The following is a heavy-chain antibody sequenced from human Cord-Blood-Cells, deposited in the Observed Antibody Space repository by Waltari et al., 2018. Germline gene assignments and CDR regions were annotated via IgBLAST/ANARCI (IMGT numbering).Heavy chain of an antibody. Sequence: QVQLQQWGAGLLKPSETLSLTCAVYGGSFSGYYWSWIRQPPGKGLEWIGEINHSGSTNYNPSLKSRVTISVDTSKNQFSLKLSSVTAADTAVYYCARGSRVLRFLEWLFWFDPWGQGTLVTVSS. D-gene: IGHD3-3*01. CDR3: ARGSRVLRFLEWLFWFDP. J-gene: IGHJ5*02. CDR1: GGSFSGYY. V-gene: IGHV4-34*01. CDR2: INHSGST.